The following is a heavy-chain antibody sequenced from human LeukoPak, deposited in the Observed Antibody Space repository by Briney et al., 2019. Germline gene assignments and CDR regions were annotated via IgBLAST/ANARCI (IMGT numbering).Heavy chain of an antibody. Sequence: GGSLRLSCAASGFTVSSNHMSWVRQAPGKGLEWVSVIYSGGSTYYADSVKGRFTISRDNSKNTLYLQMNSLRAEDTAVYYCARAHLGAFDIWGQGTMVTVSS. D-gene: IGHD7-27*01. V-gene: IGHV3-53*01. CDR3: ARAHLGAFDI. J-gene: IGHJ3*02. CDR2: IYSGGST. CDR1: GFTVSSNH.